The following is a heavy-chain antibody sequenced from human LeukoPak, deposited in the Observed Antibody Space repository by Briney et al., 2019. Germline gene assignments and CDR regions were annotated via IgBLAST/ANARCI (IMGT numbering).Heavy chain of an antibody. J-gene: IGHJ5*02. CDR3: ATDLKGYDSSGYYNH. Sequence: PGRSLRLSCAASGFTFSIYGMHWVRQAPGKGLEWVAAIWYDGSDKFYVDSVKGRFSISRDNSKKTLYLQMNSLRAEDTAVYYCATDLKGYDSSGYYNHWGRGTLVTVSS. CDR2: IWYDGSDK. CDR1: GFTFSIYG. D-gene: IGHD3-22*01. V-gene: IGHV3-33*01.